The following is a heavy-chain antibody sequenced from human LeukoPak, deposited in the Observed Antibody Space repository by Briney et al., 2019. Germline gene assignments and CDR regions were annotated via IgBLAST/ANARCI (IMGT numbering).Heavy chain of an antibody. CDR1: GYTFTSYG. CDR3: ARHENYYGSGSYYTVPGY. CDR2: INPSGGST. Sequence: ASVKVSCKASGYTFTSYGISWVRQAPGQGLEWMGIINPSGGSTNYAQKFQGRVSMTRDTSTSTVYMELSSLRSEDTAVYYCARHENYYGSGSYYTVPGYWGQGTLVTVSS. V-gene: IGHV1-46*01. J-gene: IGHJ4*02. D-gene: IGHD3-10*01.